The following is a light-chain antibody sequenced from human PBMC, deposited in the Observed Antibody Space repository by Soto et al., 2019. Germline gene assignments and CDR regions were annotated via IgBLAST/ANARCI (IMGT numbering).Light chain of an antibody. CDR1: QGINNF. CDR3: QQYYGNPLT. J-gene: IGKJ4*01. CDR2: AAS. Sequence: AIRMTQSPSSFSASTGDRVTITCRASQGINNFLAWYQQKPGTAPKLLIYAASTLQSGVPSRFSGSGSGTDFTLTISCLQSEDFATYYCQQYYGNPLTFGGGTKVEI. V-gene: IGKV1-8*01.